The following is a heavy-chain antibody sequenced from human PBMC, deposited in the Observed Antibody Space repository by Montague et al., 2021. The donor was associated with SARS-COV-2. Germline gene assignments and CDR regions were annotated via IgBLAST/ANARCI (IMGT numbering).Heavy chain of an antibody. CDR1: GGSISSYY. D-gene: IGHD5-24*01. J-gene: IGHJ4*02. V-gene: IGHV4-59*01. CDR3: ARVFPRWLQFDPYFDY. Sequence: SETLSLTCTVSGGSISSYYWSWIRQHPGKGLEWIGYIYCSGSTNYNPSLQSRVTISVDTSKNQFSLKLSSVTAADTAVYYCARVFPRWLQFDPYFDYWGQGTLVTVSS. CDR2: IYCSGST.